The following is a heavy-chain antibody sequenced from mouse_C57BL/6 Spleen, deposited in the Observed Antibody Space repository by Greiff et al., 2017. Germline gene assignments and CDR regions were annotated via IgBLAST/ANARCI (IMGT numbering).Heavy chain of an antibody. CDR1: GYTFTSYW. CDR3: ARWSSGYGAWFAY. CDR2: IDPSDSET. J-gene: IGHJ3*01. D-gene: IGHD3-2*02. Sequence: VKLQQPGAELVRPGSSVKLSCKASGYTFTSYWMHWVKQRPIQGLEWIGNIDPSDSETHYNQKFKDKATLTVDKSSSTVYMQLSSLTSEDSAVYYCARWSSGYGAWFAYWGQGTLVTVSA. V-gene: IGHV1-52*01.